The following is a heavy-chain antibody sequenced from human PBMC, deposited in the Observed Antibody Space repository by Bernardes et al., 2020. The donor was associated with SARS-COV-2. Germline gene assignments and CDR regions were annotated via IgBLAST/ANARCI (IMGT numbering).Heavy chain of an antibody. CDR1: GGSIHRANYY. CDR2: YYHTGTI. V-gene: IGHV4-39*01. Sequence: SETLSLTCSVSGGSIHRANYYWGWIRQSPTKGLEWIGSYYHTGTIYYNPSLKTRVTISVDPSKTQFSLSLTSVTAADTAVYYCVRHTPSGTSNIIDPWGQGTLVTVSS. J-gene: IGHJ5*02. D-gene: IGHD3-10*01. CDR3: VRHTPSGTSNIIDP.